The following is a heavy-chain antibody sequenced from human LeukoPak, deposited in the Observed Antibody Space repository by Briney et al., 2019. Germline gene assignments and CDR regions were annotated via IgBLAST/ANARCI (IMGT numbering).Heavy chain of an antibody. CDR3: ARDRRPTIYGGLDS. CDR1: GFTFSDYY. Sequence: GGSLRLSCAASGFTFSDYYMSWIRQAPGKGLEWVANIKHDGSDSFYVDSVKGRSTISRDNSENSLYLQMHSLRVEDTAMYFCARDRRPTIYGGLDSWGQGTVVTVSS. CDR2: IKHDGSDS. V-gene: IGHV3-7*01. D-gene: IGHD4-17*01. J-gene: IGHJ4*02.